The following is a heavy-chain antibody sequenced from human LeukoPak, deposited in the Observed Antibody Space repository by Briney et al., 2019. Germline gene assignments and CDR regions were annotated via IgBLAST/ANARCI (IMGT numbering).Heavy chain of an antibody. J-gene: IGHJ3*02. V-gene: IGHV3-30*02. CDR1: GISFSRFG. CDR2: IRYDGVNK. D-gene: IGHD3-10*02. Sequence: PGWSQILSCAASGISFSRFGMHWVRQAPGKGQGRGAFIRYDGVNKDYADSVKGRFSIARDNSKNTMYLQMDSLRAEDTAVFYCWTQCCEDIGFYIWGQGTMVTVS. CDR3: WTQCCEDIGFYI.